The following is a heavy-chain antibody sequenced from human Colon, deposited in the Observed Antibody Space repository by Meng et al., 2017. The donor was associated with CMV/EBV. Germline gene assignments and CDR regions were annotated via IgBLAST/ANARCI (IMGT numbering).Heavy chain of an antibody. J-gene: IGHJ5*02. CDR2: INHSGST. CDR1: GGSFSGYY. Sequence: SETLSLTCAVYGGSFSGYYRSWIRQPPGKGLEWIGEINHSGSTNYNPSLKSRVTISVDTSKNQFSLKLSSVTAADTAVYYCASRLVGATTGFWFDPWGQGTLVTVSS. CDR3: ASRLVGATTGFWFDP. D-gene: IGHD1-26*01. V-gene: IGHV4-34*01.